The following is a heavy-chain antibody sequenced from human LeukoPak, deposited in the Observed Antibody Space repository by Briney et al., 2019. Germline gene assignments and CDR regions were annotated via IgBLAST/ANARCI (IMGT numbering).Heavy chain of an antibody. CDR2: INSSGGNK. D-gene: IGHD3-10*01. V-gene: IGHV3-23*01. CDR1: GFTFSSYA. J-gene: IGHJ6*04. Sequence: GGSLRLSCAASGFTFSSYAMIWVRQAPGKGLEWVSVINSSGGNKDYEDPVKGRFTISRDNSKNTLYLQMNSLRAEDTAVYYCARDAMVRGSYGMDVWGKGTTVTASS. CDR3: ARDAMVRGSYGMDV.